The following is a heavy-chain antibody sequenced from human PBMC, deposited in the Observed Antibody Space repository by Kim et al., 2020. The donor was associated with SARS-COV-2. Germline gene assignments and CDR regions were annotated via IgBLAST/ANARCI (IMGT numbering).Heavy chain of an antibody. Sequence: GGSLRLSCAASGFTFSSYGMHWVRQAPGKGLEWEAVIWYDGSNKYYADSVKGRFTISRDNSKNTLYLQMNSLRAEDTAVYYCVRDGSYNYYYYYMDVWGKGTTVTVSS. J-gene: IGHJ6*03. V-gene: IGHV3-33*01. CDR3: VRDGSYNYYYYYMDV. CDR2: IWYDGSNK. CDR1: GFTFSSYG. D-gene: IGHD4-4*01.